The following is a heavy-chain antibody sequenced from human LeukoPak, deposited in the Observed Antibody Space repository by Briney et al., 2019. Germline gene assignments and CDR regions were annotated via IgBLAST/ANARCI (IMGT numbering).Heavy chain of an antibody. V-gene: IGHV4-34*01. Sequence: KPSETLSLTCAVYGGPFSGYYWSWIRQPPAKGLEWIGEINHSGSTNYNPSLKSRVSISVDTSNNQFSLKLRSVTAADTAVYYCARRRFYFTSGSYYPYWGQGTLVTVSS. CDR3: ARRRFYFTSGSYYPY. D-gene: IGHD3-10*01. CDR1: GGPFSGYY. J-gene: IGHJ4*02. CDR2: INHSGST.